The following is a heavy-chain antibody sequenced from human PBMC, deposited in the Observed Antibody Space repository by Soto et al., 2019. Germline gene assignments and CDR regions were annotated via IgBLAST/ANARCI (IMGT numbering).Heavy chain of an antibody. CDR3: ARDREAERYGSGSYLRGVSAFDI. J-gene: IGHJ3*02. Sequence: SVKVSCKASGGTFSSYAISWVRQAPGQGLEWMGGIIPIFGTANYAQKFQGRVTITADESTSTAYMELSSLRSEDTAVYYCARDREAERYGSGSYLRGVSAFDIWGQGTMVT. CDR1: GGTFSSYA. V-gene: IGHV1-69*13. CDR2: IIPIFGTA. D-gene: IGHD3-10*01.